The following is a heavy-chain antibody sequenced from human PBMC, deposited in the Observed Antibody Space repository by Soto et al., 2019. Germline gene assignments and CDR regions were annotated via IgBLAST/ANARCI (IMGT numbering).Heavy chain of an antibody. D-gene: IGHD3-10*01. CDR3: ERDQYYYGSGSYPYYYYGMDV. Sequence: QVQLVESGGGLVKPGGSLRLSCAASGFTFSDYYMSWIRQAPGKGLEWVSYISSSGSTIYYADSVKGRFTISRDNAKNXLXLXXNSLRAEDTAVYYCERDQYYYGSGSYPYYYYGMDVWGQGTTVTVSS. J-gene: IGHJ6*02. CDR1: GFTFSDYY. V-gene: IGHV3-11*01. CDR2: ISSSGSTI.